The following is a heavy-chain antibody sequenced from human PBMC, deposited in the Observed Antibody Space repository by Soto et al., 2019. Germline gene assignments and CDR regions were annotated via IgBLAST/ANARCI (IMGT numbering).Heavy chain of an antibody. CDR3: ARGGRQWLVTSVFNY. D-gene: IGHD6-19*01. CDR1: GFTFSDYA. Sequence: VQLVESGGGVVQPGRSLRLSCAASGFTFSDYAMHWVRQAPGKGLEWLAVVSHDGRNTHYADSVKCRFTISRDSTKHTVSLEMLSLRAEDTAVYYCARGGRQWLVTSVFNYWAQGALVTVSS. V-gene: IGHV3-30*03. CDR2: VSHDGRNT. J-gene: IGHJ4*02.